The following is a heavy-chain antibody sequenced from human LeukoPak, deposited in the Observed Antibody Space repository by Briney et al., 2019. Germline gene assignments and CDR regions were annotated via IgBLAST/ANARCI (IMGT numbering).Heavy chain of an antibody. Sequence: GASVTVSCTVSGYTLTELSMHWVRQAPGKGLEWMGGFDPEDGETIYAQKFQGRVTMTEDTSTDTAYMELSSLRSEDTAVYCCATDLIPPYYYDSSGYTNWGQGTLVTVSS. CDR3: ATDLIPPYYYDSSGYTN. V-gene: IGHV1-24*01. CDR2: FDPEDGET. D-gene: IGHD3-22*01. J-gene: IGHJ4*02. CDR1: GYTLTELS.